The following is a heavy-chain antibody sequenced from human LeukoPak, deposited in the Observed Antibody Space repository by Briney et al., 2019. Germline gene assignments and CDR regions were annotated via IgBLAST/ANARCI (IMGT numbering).Heavy chain of an antibody. CDR2: ISAYNGNT. V-gene: IGHV1-18*01. D-gene: IGHD4-23*01. J-gene: IGHJ3*02. Sequence: GASVKVSCKASGYTFTSYGISWVRQAPGQGLEWMGWISAYNGNTNYAQKLQGRVTMTTDTSTSTAYMELRSLRSDGTAVYYCARVAMTTVVTGWPIDAFDIWGQGTMVTVSS. CDR3: ARVAMTTVVTGWPIDAFDI. CDR1: GYTFTSYG.